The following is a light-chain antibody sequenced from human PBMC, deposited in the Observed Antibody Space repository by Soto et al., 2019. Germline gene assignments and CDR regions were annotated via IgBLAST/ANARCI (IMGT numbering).Light chain of an antibody. CDR3: QQRSNWPAN. CDR1: QSVRSN. V-gene: IGKV3-11*01. Sequence: EIVMTQSPATLSVSPGERATLSCRASQSVRSNLAWYQQKPGQPPRLLIYGASNRATGIPARFSGSGSGTDFTLTINNLEPEDFAVYYCQQRSNWPANFGQGTRLEIK. CDR2: GAS. J-gene: IGKJ5*01.